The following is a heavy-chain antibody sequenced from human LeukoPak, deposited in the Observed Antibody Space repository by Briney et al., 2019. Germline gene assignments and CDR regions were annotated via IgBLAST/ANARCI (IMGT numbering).Heavy chain of an antibody. J-gene: IGHJ4*02. Sequence: QPGRSLRLSCAASGFTFSSYAMHWVRQAPGKGLEWVAVISYDGSNRYYADSVKGRFTISRDNSKNTLYLQMNSLRAEDTAVYYCAKDMDSSGWFDYWGQGTLVTVSS. CDR2: ISYDGSNR. V-gene: IGHV3-30-3*01. D-gene: IGHD6-19*01. CDR3: AKDMDSSGWFDY. CDR1: GFTFSSYA.